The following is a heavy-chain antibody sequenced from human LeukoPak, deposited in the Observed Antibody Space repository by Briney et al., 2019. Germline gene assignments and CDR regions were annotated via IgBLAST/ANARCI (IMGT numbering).Heavy chain of an antibody. CDR3: AREGVGESYYYYGMDV. Sequence: ASVKVSCKASGYTFTGHYMHWVRQAPGQGLEWMGWINPNSGGTNYAQKFQGRVTMTRDTSISTAYMELSRPRSDDTAVYYCAREGVGESYYYYGMDVWGQGTTVTVSS. CDR2: INPNSGGT. D-gene: IGHD4-17*01. CDR1: GYTFTGHY. J-gene: IGHJ6*02. V-gene: IGHV1-2*02.